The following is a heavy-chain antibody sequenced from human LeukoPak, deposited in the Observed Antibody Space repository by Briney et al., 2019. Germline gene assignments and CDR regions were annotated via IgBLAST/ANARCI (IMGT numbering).Heavy chain of an antibody. CDR3: AGGSNTAGDY. CDR2: ISISGSKT. CDR1: EFDFSSHA. V-gene: IGHV3-23*01. D-gene: IGHD5-18*01. J-gene: IGHJ4*02. Sequence: GGSLRLSCAASEFDFSSHAMTWVRQAPGKGLEWVSAISISGSKTYYADSVKGRFTISRDNSKNTLYLQMNSLRAEDTAVYYCAGGSNTAGDYWGQGTLVTVSS.